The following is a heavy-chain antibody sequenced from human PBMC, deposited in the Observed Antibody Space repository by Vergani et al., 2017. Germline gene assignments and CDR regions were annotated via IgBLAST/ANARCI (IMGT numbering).Heavy chain of an antibody. D-gene: IGHD3-9*01. CDR1: GFTFSSSG. V-gene: IGHV3-30*02. CDR3: AKDLDDILTGPFDY. CDR2: IRYDGSNK. Sequence: QVQLVESGGGVVQPGGSLRLSCAASGFTFSSSGMYWVRQAPGKGLEWVAFIRYDGSNKYYADSVKGRFTISRDNSKSTLYLQMNSLGAENTAVYYCAKDLDDILTGPFDYWGQGTLVTVSS. J-gene: IGHJ4*02.